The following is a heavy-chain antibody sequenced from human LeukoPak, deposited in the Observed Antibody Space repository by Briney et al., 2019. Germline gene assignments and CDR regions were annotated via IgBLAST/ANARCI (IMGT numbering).Heavy chain of an antibody. D-gene: IGHD1-26*01. CDR1: GGSNY. J-gene: IGHJ4*02. V-gene: IGHV4-39*01. CDR3: AIATGNYYWDFDY. Sequence: SETLSLTCTVSGGSNYWGWIRQPPGKGLEWIGSIYYRGTTYYNPSLKSRVTISVDTSKNQFSLRLNSVTAADTAVYYCAIATGNYYWDFDYWGQGILVTVPS. CDR2: IYYRGTT.